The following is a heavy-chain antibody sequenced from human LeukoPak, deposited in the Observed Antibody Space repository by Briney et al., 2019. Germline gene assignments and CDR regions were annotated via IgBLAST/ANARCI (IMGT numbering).Heavy chain of an antibody. CDR2: ISRNSTYI. CDR1: GFTFSSYE. V-gene: IGHV3-21*01. CDR3: ARDEGYYFDS. Sequence: SGGSLRLSCAVSGFTFSSYEMNWVRQAPGKGLEWVASISRNSTYIHYADSVKGRFTISRDNARNSLFLQMNSLRAEDTAIYYCARDEGYYFDSWGQGTQVTVSS. J-gene: IGHJ4*02. D-gene: IGHD2-2*01.